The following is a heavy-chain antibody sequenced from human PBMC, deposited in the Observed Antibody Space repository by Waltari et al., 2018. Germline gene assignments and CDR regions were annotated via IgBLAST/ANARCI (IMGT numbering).Heavy chain of an antibody. V-gene: IGHV3-20*04. CDR3: VRGTGNIDGYGHFDY. D-gene: IGHD5-18*01. J-gene: IGHJ4*02. CDR2: LSWNAGDT. CDR1: GFDFEFSG. Sequence: QLVESGGGGVRPGGSLRLSCAASGFDFEFSGMSWVRQAPGKGLGWVASLSWNAGDTYYAEFAEGRFTISRDIAENTVYLQLTSLTVEDTALYYCVRGTGNIDGYGHFDYWGRGTPVTVSS.